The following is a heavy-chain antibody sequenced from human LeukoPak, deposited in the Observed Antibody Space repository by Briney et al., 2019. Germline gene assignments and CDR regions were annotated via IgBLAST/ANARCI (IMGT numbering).Heavy chain of an antibody. Sequence: GGSLRLSCAASEFSVGSNYMTWVRQAPGKGLEWVSLIYSGGSTYYADSVKGRFTISRDNSKNTLYLQMNSLRAEDTAVYYCAKVWFGEPYDYWGQGTLVTVSS. J-gene: IGHJ4*02. CDR3: AKVWFGEPYDY. CDR1: EFSVGSNY. V-gene: IGHV3-66*01. CDR2: IYSGGST. D-gene: IGHD3-10*01.